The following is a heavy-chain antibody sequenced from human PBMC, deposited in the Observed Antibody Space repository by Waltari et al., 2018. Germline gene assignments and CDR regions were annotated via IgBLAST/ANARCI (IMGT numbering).Heavy chain of an antibody. Sequence: QVQLVQAGAEVKKPGSSVKVSCKASGGTFISSAISWVRQAPGQGLEWMGRIIPILGIANYAQKFQGRVTITADKSTSTAYMELSSLRSEDTAVYYCARDPTYCGGDCYLLYYYGMDVWGQGTTVTVSS. D-gene: IGHD2-21*02. V-gene: IGHV1-69*04. CDR1: GGTFISSA. J-gene: IGHJ6*02. CDR2: IIPILGIA. CDR3: ARDPTYCGGDCYLLYYYGMDV.